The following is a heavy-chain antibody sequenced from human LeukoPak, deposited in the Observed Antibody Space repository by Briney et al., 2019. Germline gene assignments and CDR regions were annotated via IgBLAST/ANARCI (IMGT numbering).Heavy chain of an antibody. CDR2: IYWDDDK. Sequence: SGPTLVKPTQTLTLTCTFSGFSLRTRGVGVGWIRQPPGKALEWLALIYWDDDKRYSPSLKSRLTITKDTPKNQVVLAMTNVDPVDTATYYCARLYYYDSSGNYRPFDYWGQGTLVTVSS. CDR3: ARLYYYDSSGNYRPFDY. CDR1: GFSLRTRGVG. V-gene: IGHV2-5*02. J-gene: IGHJ4*02. D-gene: IGHD3-22*01.